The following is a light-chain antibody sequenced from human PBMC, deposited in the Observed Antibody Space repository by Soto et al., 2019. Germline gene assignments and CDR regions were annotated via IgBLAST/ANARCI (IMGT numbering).Light chain of an antibody. J-gene: IGKJ5*01. V-gene: IGKV3-11*01. Sequence: VLTQSPVTLSLSPGERATLSCRASQSVYNYLAWYQQKPGQAPRVLIYDVSKRATGIPARFSGSGSGTDLTLTISSLEPEDFAVYFCQQRGNWPITFGQGTRLE. CDR1: QSVYNY. CDR2: DVS. CDR3: QQRGNWPIT.